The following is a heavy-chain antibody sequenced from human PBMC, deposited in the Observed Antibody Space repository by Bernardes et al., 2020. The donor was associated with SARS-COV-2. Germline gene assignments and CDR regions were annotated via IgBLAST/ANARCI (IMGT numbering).Heavy chain of an antibody. CDR1: GGSINSYY. Sequence: ETLSRTCTVSGGSINSYYWNWIRQPPGKGLEWIGYIFYSGSTNYNPSLKSRVTISVDTSKNQFSLRLSSVTAADTAVYYCARYQNHYYGMDVWGQGTTVTVSS. CDR3: ARYQNHYYGMDV. V-gene: IGHV4-59*01. J-gene: IGHJ6*02. CDR2: IFYSGST. D-gene: IGHD2-2*01.